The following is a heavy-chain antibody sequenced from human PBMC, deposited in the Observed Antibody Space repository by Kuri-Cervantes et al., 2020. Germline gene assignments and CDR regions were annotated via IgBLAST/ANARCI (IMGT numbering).Heavy chain of an antibody. Sequence: GGSLRLSCAASGFTVSSNYMSWVRQAPGKGLEWVSVIYSGGSTYYADSVKGRFTISRDNSKNTLYLQMNSLRAEDTAVYYCARGYSNTWHNWYFDLWGRSTLVTVSS. D-gene: IGHD6-13*01. J-gene: IGHJ2*01. CDR2: IYSGGST. V-gene: IGHV3-66*02. CDR1: GFTVSSNY. CDR3: ARGYSNTWHNWYFDL.